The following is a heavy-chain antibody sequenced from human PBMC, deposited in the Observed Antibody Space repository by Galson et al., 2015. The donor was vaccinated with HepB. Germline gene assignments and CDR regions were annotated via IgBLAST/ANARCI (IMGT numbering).Heavy chain of an antibody. J-gene: IGHJ6*02. CDR2: TYYRSKWYN. Sequence: CAISGDSVSSNSAAWNWIRQSPSRGLEWLGRTYYRSKWYNDYAVSVKSRITINPDTSKNQFSLQLNSVTPEDTAVYYCARDMRAEVDLPYYYYGMDVWGQGTTVTVSS. V-gene: IGHV6-1*01. D-gene: IGHD1-14*01. CDR3: ARDMRAEVDLPYYYYGMDV. CDR1: GDSVSSNSAA.